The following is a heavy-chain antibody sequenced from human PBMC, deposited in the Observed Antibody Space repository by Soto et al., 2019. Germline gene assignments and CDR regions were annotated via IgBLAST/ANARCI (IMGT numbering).Heavy chain of an antibody. J-gene: IGHJ3*02. CDR3: ARDRSISSAEDI. CDR1: GFTFSAYS. V-gene: IGHV3-21*01. D-gene: IGHD3-22*01. CDR2: ISISSSYL. Sequence: GGSLSLSCAASGFTFSAYSMNWVRQAPGKGLEWVSSISISSSYLYYADSVKGRFTISRDNAKNSLYLQMNSLRAEDTAVYYCARDRSISSAEDIWGQGTMVTVSS.